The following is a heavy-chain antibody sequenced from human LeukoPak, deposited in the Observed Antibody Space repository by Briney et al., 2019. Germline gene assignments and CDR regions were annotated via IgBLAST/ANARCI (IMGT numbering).Heavy chain of an antibody. V-gene: IGHV3-74*01. CDR2: INSDGIST. CDR1: GFIFSSYW. J-gene: IGHJ4*02. CDR3: ARVGRIAAADT. D-gene: IGHD6-13*01. Sequence: GGSLRLSCAASGFIFSSYWMHWVRQAPGKGLGWVSRINSDGISTSYADSVKGRFTISRDNAKNTLYLQMNSLRAEDTAVYYCARVGRIAAADTWGQGTLVTVSS.